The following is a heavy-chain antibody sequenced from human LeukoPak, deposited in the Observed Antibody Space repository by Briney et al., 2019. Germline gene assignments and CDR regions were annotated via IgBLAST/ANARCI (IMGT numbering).Heavy chain of an antibody. CDR3: ARGAHSGSYWLDY. CDR1: GGSISSSSYY. J-gene: IGHJ4*02. D-gene: IGHD1-26*01. Sequence: SETLSLTCTVSGGSISSSSYYWGWIRQPPGKGLEWIGSIYYSGSTYYNPSLKSRVTISVDTSKNQFSLKLSSVTATDTAVYYCARGAHSGSYWLDYWGQGTLVTVSS. CDR2: IYYSGST. V-gene: IGHV4-39*01.